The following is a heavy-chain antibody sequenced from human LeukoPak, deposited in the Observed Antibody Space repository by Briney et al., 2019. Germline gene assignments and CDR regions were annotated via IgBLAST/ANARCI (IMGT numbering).Heavy chain of an antibody. CDR3: AKFEGATIPGWFNDY. CDR2: IDKTTYPT. CDR1: EFGFRDYA. D-gene: IGHD6-19*01. V-gene: IGHV3-23*05. Sequence: GGSLRLSGAASEFGFRDYAMGWVRQAPGKGLEWVSTIDKTTYPTFYADSVKGRFTISRDNSKNTLYLQMNSLRTEDTAVYFCAKFEGATIPGWFNDYWGQGILVTVSS. J-gene: IGHJ4*02.